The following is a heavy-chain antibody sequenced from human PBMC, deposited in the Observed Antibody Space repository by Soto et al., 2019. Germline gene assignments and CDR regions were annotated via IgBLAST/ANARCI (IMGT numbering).Heavy chain of an antibody. CDR3: ARGAELRNGSRY. D-gene: IGHD1-7*01. Sequence: ASVKVSCKASGYTFTSYDINWVRQATGQGLEWMGWMNPNSGNTGYAQKFQGRVTMTRNTSISTAYMELSSLRSEDTAVYYCARGAELRNGSRYWGQGTLVTVSS. CDR1: GYTFTSYD. J-gene: IGHJ4*02. CDR2: MNPNSGNT. V-gene: IGHV1-8*01.